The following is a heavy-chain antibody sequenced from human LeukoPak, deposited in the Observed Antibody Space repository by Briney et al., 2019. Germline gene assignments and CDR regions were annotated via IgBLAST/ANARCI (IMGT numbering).Heavy chain of an antibody. J-gene: IGHJ4*02. Sequence: SETLSLTCTVSGGSISSHYWSWIRQPPGKGLEWIGYIYYSGSTNYNPSLKSRVTISVDTSKNQFSLKLGSVTAADTAVYYCARSPYSSSWLDYWGQGTLVTVSS. CDR1: GGSISSHY. D-gene: IGHD6-13*01. V-gene: IGHV4-59*11. CDR2: IYYSGST. CDR3: ARSPYSSSWLDY.